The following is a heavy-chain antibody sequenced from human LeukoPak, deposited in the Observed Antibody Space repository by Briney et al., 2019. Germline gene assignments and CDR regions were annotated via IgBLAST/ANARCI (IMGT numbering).Heavy chain of an antibody. V-gene: IGHV3-21*01. Sequence: GGSLRLSCAASGFTFSSYIMNWVRQAPGKGLEWVSSISSSSSYIYYADSVEGRFTISRDNAKNSLYLQMNSLRAEDTAVYYCARDEAIFGVVDNFDYWGQGTLVTVSS. CDR1: GFTFSSYI. CDR2: ISSSSSYI. D-gene: IGHD3-3*01. CDR3: ARDEAIFGVVDNFDY. J-gene: IGHJ4*02.